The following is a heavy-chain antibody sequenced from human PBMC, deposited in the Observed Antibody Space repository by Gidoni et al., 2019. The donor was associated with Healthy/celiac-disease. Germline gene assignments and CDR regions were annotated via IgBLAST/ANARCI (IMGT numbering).Heavy chain of an antibody. Sequence: QVQLVQSGAEVKKPGSSVKVSCKASGGTFSSYAIIWVRQAPGQGPEWMGGIIPIFGTANYAQKFQGRVTITADKSTSTAYMELSSLRSEDTAVYYCARDEVGRDGYNYYYYYGMDVWGQGTTVTVSS. CDR3: ARDEVGRDGYNYYYYYGMDV. CDR1: GGTFSSYA. J-gene: IGHJ6*02. V-gene: IGHV1-69*06. CDR2: IIPIFGTA. D-gene: IGHD5-12*01.